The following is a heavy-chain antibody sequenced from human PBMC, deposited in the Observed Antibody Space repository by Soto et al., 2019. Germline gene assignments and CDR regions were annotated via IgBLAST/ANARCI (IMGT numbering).Heavy chain of an antibody. V-gene: IGHV3-15*07. J-gene: IGHJ3*02. Sequence: GGSLRLSCAASGFTFSNAWRNWVRQAPGKGLEWVGRIKSKTEGGTADYAAPVKGRFTISSDDSKNTMYLQMNSLKTEDTAVYYWTNQICSSDYGAFYIWGQGTSVNV. CDR3: TNQICSSDYGAFYI. D-gene: IGHD4-17*01. CDR1: GFTFSNAW. CDR2: IKSKTEGGTA.